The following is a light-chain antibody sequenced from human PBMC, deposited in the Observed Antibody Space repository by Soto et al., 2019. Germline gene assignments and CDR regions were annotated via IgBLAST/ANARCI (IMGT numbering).Light chain of an antibody. Sequence: EIVLTQSPATLSLSPGESATLSCRASQSVSSHLAWYQQKPGQSPRLLTYGASTRATGIPDRVSGSGSGTNFTLTISRLEPEDFAVYYGQQYGSSPKTFGQGTKVDIK. CDR2: GAS. CDR1: QSVSSH. V-gene: IGKV3-20*01. J-gene: IGKJ1*01. CDR3: QQYGSSPKT.